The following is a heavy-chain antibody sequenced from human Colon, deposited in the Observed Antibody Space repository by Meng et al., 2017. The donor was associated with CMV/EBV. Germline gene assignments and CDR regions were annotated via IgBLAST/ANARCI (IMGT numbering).Heavy chain of an antibody. Sequence: GGSLRLSCAGSGFTFSEYYMSWIRQAPGKGLEWFSYISNSGSTTYYADSVKGRFTISRDNTKNSLYLQMNSLRAEDTAVYYCARYETMVRGVIPNVVLDYWGQGTLVTVSS. D-gene: IGHD3-10*01. V-gene: IGHV3-11*04. CDR3: ARYETMVRGVIPNVVLDY. CDR2: ISNSGSTT. J-gene: IGHJ4*02. CDR1: GFTFSEYY.